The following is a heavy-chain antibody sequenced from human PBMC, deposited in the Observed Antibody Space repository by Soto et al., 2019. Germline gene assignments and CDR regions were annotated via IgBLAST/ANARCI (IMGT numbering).Heavy chain of an antibody. Sequence: GGSLRLSCSASGFTFSSYGMHWVRQAPGKGLEWVAVISYDGSNKYFADSVKGRFTISRDNSKNTLYLQMNSLRAEETAVYYCAKARAGDIYFASRSGLDYWGQGT. J-gene: IGHJ4*02. CDR3: AKARAGDIYFASRSGLDY. V-gene: IGHV3-30*18. D-gene: IGHD3-3*01. CDR2: ISYDGSNK. CDR1: GFTFSSYG.